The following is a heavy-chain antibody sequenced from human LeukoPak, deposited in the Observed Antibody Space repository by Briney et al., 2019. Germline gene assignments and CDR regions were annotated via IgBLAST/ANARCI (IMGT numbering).Heavy chain of an antibody. CDR1: GFTFTDYY. CDR3: ARVGRLQYGDYVAFDY. Sequence: PGGSLRLSCATSGFTFTDYYMSWIRQAPGKGLEWVSYISVSATTMYYADSVKGRFTLSRDNAKNSLYLQMYSLRAEDTAVYYCARVGRLQYGDYVAFDYWGQGTLVTVSS. V-gene: IGHV3-11*01. CDR2: ISVSATTM. D-gene: IGHD4-17*01. J-gene: IGHJ4*02.